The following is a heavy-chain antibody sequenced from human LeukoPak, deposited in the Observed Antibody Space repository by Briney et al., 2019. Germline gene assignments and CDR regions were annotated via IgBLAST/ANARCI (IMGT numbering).Heavy chain of an antibody. V-gene: IGHV1-2*02. Sequence: ASVKVSCKASGYTFTGYYMHWVRQAPGQGLEWMGWINPNSGGTNYAQKFQGRVTMTRDTSISTAYVDLSSLRSDDTAVYYCARKNSFYDSSAYDYWGQGTLVTVSS. CDR2: INPNSGGT. J-gene: IGHJ4*02. CDR1: GYTFTGYY. CDR3: ARKNSFYDSSAYDY. D-gene: IGHD3-22*01.